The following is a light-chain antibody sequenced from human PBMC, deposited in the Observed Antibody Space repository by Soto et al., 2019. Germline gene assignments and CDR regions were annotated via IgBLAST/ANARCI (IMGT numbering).Light chain of an antibody. Sequence: EFVLTQSPGTLSLSPGERATLSCRASQTVRNNYLAWYQQKPGQAPRLLIYDASSRATGIPDRFSGIGSGPDFTLKIRTLEHEDFAVYYCQQYRSSPLTFGQGTKVDIK. V-gene: IGKV3-20*01. CDR3: QQYRSSPLT. J-gene: IGKJ1*01. CDR2: DAS. CDR1: QTVRNNY.